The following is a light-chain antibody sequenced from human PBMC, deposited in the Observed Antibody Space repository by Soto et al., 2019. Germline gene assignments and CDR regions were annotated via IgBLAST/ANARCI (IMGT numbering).Light chain of an antibody. J-gene: IGKJ5*01. CDR1: QSISPW. CDR3: QHYNSYPIT. V-gene: IGKV1-5*03. CDR2: KAS. Sequence: DIQMTQSPSTLSASVGDRVTITCRASQSISPWLAWYQQKPGKAPKLLIYKASSLESGVPSRFSGSGSGTEFTLTISSLHPEDFATYYCQHYNSYPITFGQGTRLEIK.